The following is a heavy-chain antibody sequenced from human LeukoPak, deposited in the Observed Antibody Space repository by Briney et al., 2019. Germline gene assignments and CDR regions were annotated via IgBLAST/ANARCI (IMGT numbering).Heavy chain of an antibody. D-gene: IGHD6-19*01. J-gene: IGHJ4*02. Sequence: PGGSLRLSCAVSGFIFNNYWMSWVRQAPGKGLEWVANIKQDGSEKYYVDSVEGRFTISRDNAKNSLHLQMNSLRADDTAVYYCARAPRGSGVAYYFEYWGQGTLVTVSS. CDR2: IKQDGSEK. CDR3: ARAPRGSGVAYYFEY. V-gene: IGHV3-7*01. CDR1: GFIFNNYW.